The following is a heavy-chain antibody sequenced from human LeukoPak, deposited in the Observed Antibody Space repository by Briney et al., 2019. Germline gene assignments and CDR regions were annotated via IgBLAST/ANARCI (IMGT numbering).Heavy chain of an antibody. D-gene: IGHD4-17*01. J-gene: IGHJ4*02. CDR3: ARTVRGDYVDF. Sequence: SETLSLTCTVSGASISSYFWSWIRQPPGRGLEWIAYIYYGGNTRYNPSLKSRATISEDTSNSQFSLRLNSVTAADTAVYYCARTVRGDYVDFWGQGTLVTVSS. CDR2: IYYGGNT. CDR1: GASISSYF. V-gene: IGHV4-59*01.